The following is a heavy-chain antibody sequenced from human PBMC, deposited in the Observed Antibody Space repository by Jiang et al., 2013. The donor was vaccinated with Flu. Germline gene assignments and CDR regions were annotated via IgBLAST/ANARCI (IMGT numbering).Heavy chain of an antibody. D-gene: IGHD3-10*01. CDR2: INSDGSST. Sequence: QLVESGGGLVQPGGSLRLSCAVSGFTFSSYWMHWVRQAPGKGLVWVSRINSDGSSTSYADSVKGRLTISKDNAKNTLYLQMNSLRAEDTAVYYCARGNYYAMDVWGQGTTVTVPS. CDR1: GFTFSSYW. V-gene: IGHV3-74*01. J-gene: IGHJ6*02. CDR3: ARGNYYAMDV.